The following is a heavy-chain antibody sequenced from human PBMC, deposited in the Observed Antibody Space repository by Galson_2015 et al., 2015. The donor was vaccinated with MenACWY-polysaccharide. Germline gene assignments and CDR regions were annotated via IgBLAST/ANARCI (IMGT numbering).Heavy chain of an antibody. J-gene: IGHJ4*02. Sequence: SVKVSCKASGYKFTSYDINWVRQATGQGLEWMGWMNPNSGNTGYAQKFQGRVTMTSNSAMTRDTATSTAYMELRMLRYDDTAVYYCTRIIARKHTFVDSWGQGTLVSVS. CDR3: TRIIARKHTFVDS. CDR1: GYKFTSYD. CDR2: MNPNSGNT. D-gene: IGHD2-21*01. V-gene: IGHV1-8*01.